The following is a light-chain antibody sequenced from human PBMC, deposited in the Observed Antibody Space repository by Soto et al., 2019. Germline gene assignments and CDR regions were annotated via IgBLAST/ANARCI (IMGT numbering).Light chain of an antibody. J-gene: IGLJ2*01. Sequence: QSVLTQPASVSGSPGQSITISCTGTNNDVVNFDLVSWYQQHPGKAPKLIIYEGSKRPSGISTRFSGSKSGNTASVTISGLQAEDEADYYCCSYTSGSVLFGGGTKLTVL. V-gene: IGLV2-14*02. CDR2: EGS. CDR1: NNDVVNFDL. CDR3: CSYTSGSVL.